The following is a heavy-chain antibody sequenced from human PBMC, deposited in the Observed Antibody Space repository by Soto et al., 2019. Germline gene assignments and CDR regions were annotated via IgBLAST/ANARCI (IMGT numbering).Heavy chain of an antibody. V-gene: IGHV4-4*07. CDR3: ARERGDDSGGYYFDY. D-gene: IGHD3-22*01. J-gene: IGHJ4*02. CDR2: IYASGT. Sequence: SETLSLTCTVSDASISSYYWSWIGQPAGKGLEWIGRIYASGTNYNPSLKSRVIMSVDTSKNQFSLNLNSVTAADTAVYYCARERGDDSGGYYFDYWGQGTLVTVSS. CDR1: DASISSYY.